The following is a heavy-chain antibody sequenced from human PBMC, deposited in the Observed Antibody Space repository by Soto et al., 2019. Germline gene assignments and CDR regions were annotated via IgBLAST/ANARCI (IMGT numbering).Heavy chain of an antibody. CDR1: GGSISSYY. CDR3: ARADPGLRGDFDY. J-gene: IGHJ4*02. Sequence: PSETLSLTCTVSGGSISSYYWSWIRQPPGKGLEWIGYIYYSGSTNYNPSLKSRVTISVDTSKNQFSLKLSSVTAADTAVYYCARADPGLRGDFDYWGQGTLVTVSS. CDR2: IYYSGST. V-gene: IGHV4-59*01. D-gene: IGHD3-16*01.